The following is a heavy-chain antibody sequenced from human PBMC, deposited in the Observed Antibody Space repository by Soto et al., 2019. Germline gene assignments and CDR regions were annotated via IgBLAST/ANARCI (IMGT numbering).Heavy chain of an antibody. D-gene: IGHD6-13*01. CDR3: ARTPRQAAAGTEGMDV. CDR2: INPNSGGT. V-gene: IGHV1-2*04. Sequence: QVQLVQSGAEVKKPGASVKVSCKASGYTFTGYYMHWVRQAPGQGLEWMGWINPNSGGTNYAQKFQGWLTMTRDTSISTAYMELSRLRSDDTAVYYCARTPRQAAAGTEGMDVWGQGTTVTVSS. J-gene: IGHJ6*02. CDR1: GYTFTGYY.